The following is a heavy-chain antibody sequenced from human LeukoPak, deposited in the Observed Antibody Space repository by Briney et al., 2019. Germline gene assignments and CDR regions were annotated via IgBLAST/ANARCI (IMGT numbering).Heavy chain of an antibody. Sequence: SESLSLTCTVSGGSISSYYWSWIRQPPGKGLEWIGYIFYSRSTNYNPSFKSRVTISLDTSKNQLSLKLSSLTAADTAVYYCARYTSMVAFHVHGFDVWGQGTMVTVSS. CDR1: GGSISSYY. D-gene: IGHD5-18*01. CDR3: ARYTSMVAFHVHGFDV. V-gene: IGHV4-59*01. CDR2: IFYSRST. J-gene: IGHJ3*01.